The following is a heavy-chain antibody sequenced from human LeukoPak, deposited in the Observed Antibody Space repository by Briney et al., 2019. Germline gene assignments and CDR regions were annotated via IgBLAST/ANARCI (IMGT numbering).Heavy chain of an antibody. V-gene: IGHV3-33*06. CDR1: GFTFSTYG. J-gene: IGHJ4*02. D-gene: IGHD6-13*01. Sequence: GRSLGLSCAASGFTFSTYGMHWVRQAPGKGLEWVAVIWYDGSEKYYADSVKGRFTISRDNSKNTLYLQMNSLRAEDTALYYCAKILLSSSWYYFDYWGQGTLVTVSS. CDR2: IWYDGSEK. CDR3: AKILLSSSWYYFDY.